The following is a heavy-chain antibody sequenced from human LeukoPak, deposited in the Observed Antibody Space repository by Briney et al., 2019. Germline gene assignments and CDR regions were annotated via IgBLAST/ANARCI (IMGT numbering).Heavy chain of an antibody. V-gene: IGHV4-34*01. CDR2: INHSGST. J-gene: IGHJ2*01. CDR3: ARRGYGGPGYFDL. D-gene: IGHD4-23*01. CDR1: GGSFSGYY. Sequence: SETLSLTCAVYGGSFSGYYWSWIRQPPGKGLEWVGEINHSGSTNYNPSLKSRVTISVDTSKNQFSLKLSSVTAADTAVYYCARRGYGGPGYFDLWGRGTLVTVSS.